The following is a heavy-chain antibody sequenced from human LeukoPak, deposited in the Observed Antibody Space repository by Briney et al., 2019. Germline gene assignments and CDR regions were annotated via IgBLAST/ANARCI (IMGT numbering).Heavy chain of an antibody. Sequence: SETLSLTCAVYGGSFSGYYWSWIRQPPGKGLEWIGEINHSGNTNYNPSLKSRVTISVDTSKNQFSLKLSSVTAADTAVYYCASLRTLYGMDVWGQGTTVTVSS. CDR3: ASLRTLYGMDV. CDR2: INHSGNT. CDR1: GGSFSGYY. J-gene: IGHJ6*02. V-gene: IGHV4-34*01.